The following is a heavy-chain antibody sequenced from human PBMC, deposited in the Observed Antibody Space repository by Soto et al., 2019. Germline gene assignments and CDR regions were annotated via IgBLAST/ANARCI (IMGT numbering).Heavy chain of an antibody. D-gene: IGHD2-15*01. CDR3: ARDREVVTPVYYYYGMDV. V-gene: IGHV6-1*01. CDR2: TYYRSKWYN. CDR1: GDSVSSNSAA. Sequence: SQTLSLTCAISGDSVSSNSAAWNWIRQSPSRGLEWLGRTYYRSKWYNDYAVSVKSRITINPDTSKNQFSLQLNSVTPEDTAVYYCARDREVVTPVYYYYGMDVWGQGTTVTVSS. J-gene: IGHJ6*02.